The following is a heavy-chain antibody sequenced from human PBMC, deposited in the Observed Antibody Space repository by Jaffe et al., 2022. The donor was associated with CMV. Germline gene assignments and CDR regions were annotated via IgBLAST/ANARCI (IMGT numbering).Heavy chain of an antibody. D-gene: IGHD3-10*01. CDR2: ISSNSHYI. V-gene: IGHV3-21*01. CDR3: ARDGFLYPRGAFDI. CDR1: GFTFSTYT. Sequence: EVLLVESGGGLVKPGGSLRLSCAASGFTFSTYTMHWVRQAPGKGLEWVSSISSNSHYIFYTDLVKGRFTISRDNAKNSLYLQMNSLRAEDTAVYYCARDGFLYPRGAFDIWGQGTMVTVSS. J-gene: IGHJ3*02.